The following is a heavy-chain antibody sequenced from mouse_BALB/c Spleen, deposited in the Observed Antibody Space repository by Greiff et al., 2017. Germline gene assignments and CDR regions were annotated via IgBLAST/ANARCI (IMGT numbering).Heavy chain of an antibody. CDR3: ARHGKAMDY. V-gene: IGHV5-6*01. CDR2: ISSGGSYT. J-gene: IGHJ4*01. Sequence: EVQLKESGGDLVKPGGSLKLSCAASGFTFSSYGMSWVRQTPDKRLEWVATISSGGSYTYYPDSVKGRFTISRDNAKNTLYLQMSSLKSEDTAMYYCARHGKAMDYWGQGTSVTVSS. CDR1: GFTFSSYG.